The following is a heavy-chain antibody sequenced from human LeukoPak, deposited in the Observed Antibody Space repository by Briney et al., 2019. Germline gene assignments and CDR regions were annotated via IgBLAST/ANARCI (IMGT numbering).Heavy chain of an antibody. CDR3: ARGEDYYDQWYFDY. CDR1: GGSVSRGGYY. Sequence: SETLSLTCTVSGGSVSRGGYYWTWIRQPPGKGLEWIGEINHSGITNYNPSLKSRVTISVDTSKNQFSLKLSSVTAADTAVYYCARGEDYYDQWYFDYWGQGTLVTVSS. CDR2: INHSGIT. D-gene: IGHD3-22*01. J-gene: IGHJ4*02. V-gene: IGHV4-34*01.